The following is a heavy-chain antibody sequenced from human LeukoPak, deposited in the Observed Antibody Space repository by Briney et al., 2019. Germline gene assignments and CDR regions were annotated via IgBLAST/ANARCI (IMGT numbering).Heavy chain of an antibody. CDR2: INPNSGGT. Sequence: VASVKVSCKASGYTFTGYYMHWVRQAPGQGLEWMGWINPNSGGTNYAQKFQGRVTMTRDTSISTAYMELRRLRSDDTAVYYCARVDYYYYYMDVWGKGTTVTVSS. CDR3: ARVDYYYYYMDV. CDR1: GYTFTGYY. V-gene: IGHV1-2*02. J-gene: IGHJ6*03.